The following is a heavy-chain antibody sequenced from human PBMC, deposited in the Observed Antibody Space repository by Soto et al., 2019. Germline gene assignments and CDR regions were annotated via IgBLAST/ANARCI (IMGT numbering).Heavy chain of an antibody. J-gene: IGHJ4*02. CDR2: ISYDGSYK. Sequence: QVQLVESGGGVVQPGRSLRLSCAASGFTFSSYGMHWVRQAPGKGLEWVAVISYDGSYKYYADSVKGRFTISRDNSKNTLYLQMNSLRAEDTAVYYCAKDWRIAAAGGALTWGQGTLVTVSS. CDR1: GFTFSSYG. CDR3: AKDWRIAAAGGALT. D-gene: IGHD6-13*01. V-gene: IGHV3-30*18.